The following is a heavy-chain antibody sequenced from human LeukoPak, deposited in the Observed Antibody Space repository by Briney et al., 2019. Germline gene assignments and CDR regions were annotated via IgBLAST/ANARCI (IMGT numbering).Heavy chain of an antibody. J-gene: IGHJ6*03. D-gene: IGHD2-8*01. CDR1: GFTFDDYG. V-gene: IGHV3-20*04. CDR3: AKWAYYYYMDV. Sequence: GGSLRLSCAASGFTFDDYGMSWVRQAPGKGLEWVSGINWNGGSTGYADSVKGRFTISRDNSKNTLYLQMNSLRAEDTAVYYCAKWAYYYYMDVWGKGTTVTISS. CDR2: INWNGGST.